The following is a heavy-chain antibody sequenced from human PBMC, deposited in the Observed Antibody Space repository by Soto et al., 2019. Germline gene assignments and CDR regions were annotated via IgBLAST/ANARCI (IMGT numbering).Heavy chain of an antibody. CDR2: IYYSGST. D-gene: IGHD6-19*01. Sequence: SETLSLTCTVSGGSISSYYWSWIRQPPGKGLEWIGYIYYSGSTNYNPSLKSRVTISVDTSKNQFSLKLSSVTAADTAVYYCARGYSSGWSHYWGQGTLVTVSS. V-gene: IGHV4-59*01. CDR1: GGSISSYY. CDR3: ARGYSSGWSHY. J-gene: IGHJ4*02.